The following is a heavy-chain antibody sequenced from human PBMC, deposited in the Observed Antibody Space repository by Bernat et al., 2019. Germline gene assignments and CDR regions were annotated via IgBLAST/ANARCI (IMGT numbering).Heavy chain of an antibody. D-gene: IGHD2-15*01. J-gene: IGHJ6*02. CDR3: ARGDIVVVVAATLFGGMDV. V-gene: IGHV3-64*01. CDR2: ISSNVGST. CDR1: GFTFSSYA. Sequence: EVQLVESGGGLVQPGGSLRLSCAASGFTFSSYAMHWVRQAPGKGLEYVSAISSNVGSTYYANSVKGRFTISRDNSKNTLYLQMGSLRAEDMAVYYCARGDIVVVVAATLFGGMDVWGQGTTVTVSS.